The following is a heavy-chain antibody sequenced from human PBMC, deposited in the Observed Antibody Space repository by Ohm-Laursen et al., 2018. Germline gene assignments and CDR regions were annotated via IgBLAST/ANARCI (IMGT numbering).Heavy chain of an antibody. V-gene: IGHV4-34*01. D-gene: IGHD6-19*01. J-gene: IGHJ4*02. CDR3: ARGFSGWWGRIDY. CDR2: INHSRST. CDR1: GGSFSGYY. Sequence: SDTLSLTCAVYGGSFSGYYWNWTRQPPGKGLEWIGEINHSRSTKYNSSFKSRVTISVDTSKNQFSLKLSSVTAADTAVYYCARGFSGWWGRIDYWGQGILVTVSS.